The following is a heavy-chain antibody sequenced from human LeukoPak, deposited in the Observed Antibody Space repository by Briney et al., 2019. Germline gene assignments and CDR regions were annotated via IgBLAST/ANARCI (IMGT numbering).Heavy chain of an antibody. CDR2: ISASGAKT. V-gene: IGHV3-23*01. Sequence: GGSLRLSCAASGFTFNNYAVSWVRQAPGKRLDWVSGISASGAKTYYADSVKGRFTISRDNSRNTLYLQMTSLRVEDTAVYYCSKDPVQHGNGLYWFDPWASEPWSPSPQ. D-gene: IGHD1-1*01. CDR3: SKDPVQHGNGLYWFDP. J-gene: IGHJ5*02. CDR1: GFTFNNYA.